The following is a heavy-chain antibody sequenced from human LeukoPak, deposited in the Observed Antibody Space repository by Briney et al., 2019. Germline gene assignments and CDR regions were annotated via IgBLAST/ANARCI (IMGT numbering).Heavy chain of an antibody. CDR3: ARHRVTTVIYYYGMDV. CDR2: ITTSSSYI. CDR1: GFTFSSYS. Sequence: PGGSLRLSCAASGFTFSSYSMNWVRQAPGKGLEWVSAITTSSSYIYYADSVKGRFTISRDNAKNSLYLQMNSLRAEDTAVYYCARHRVTTVIYYYGMDVWGQGTTVTVSS. J-gene: IGHJ6*02. V-gene: IGHV3-21*01. D-gene: IGHD4-11*01.